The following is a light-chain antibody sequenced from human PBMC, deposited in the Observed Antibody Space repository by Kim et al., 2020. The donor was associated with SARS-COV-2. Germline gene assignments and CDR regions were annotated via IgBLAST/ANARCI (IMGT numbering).Light chain of an antibody. CDR2: GKN. J-gene: IGLJ1*01. CDR1: SLTSYY. V-gene: IGLV3-19*01. CDR3: NSRDSSAQRYV. Sequence: LHHTVSIPCQGASLTSYYASCYQLRPGQAPVLVIYGKNTRPSGIPDRFSGSSSGNPASLTIPGALAEDEADYYCNSRDSSAQRYVFGTGTKVTVL.